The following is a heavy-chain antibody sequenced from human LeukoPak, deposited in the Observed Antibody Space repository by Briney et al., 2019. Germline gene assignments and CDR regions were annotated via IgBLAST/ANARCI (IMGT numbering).Heavy chain of an antibody. J-gene: IGHJ2*01. CDR3: AKPRAMTTGVGRYFDL. Sequence: PGGSLRLSCAASGFTFSSYAMSWIRQAPGKGLDWVSAISGGGDNTYYPDPVKGRFTISRDNSKNTLYLQMNSLRAEDTAIYYCAKPRAMTTGVGRYFDLWGRGTLVTVSS. CDR1: GFTFSSYA. CDR2: ISGGGDNT. D-gene: IGHD1-1*01. V-gene: IGHV3-23*01.